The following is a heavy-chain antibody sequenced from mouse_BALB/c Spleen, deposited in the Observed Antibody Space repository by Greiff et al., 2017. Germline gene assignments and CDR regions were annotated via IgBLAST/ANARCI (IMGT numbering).Heavy chain of an antibody. CDR3: ASTTVVATEAMDY. J-gene: IGHJ4*01. D-gene: IGHD1-1*01. V-gene: IGHV2-2*02. Sequence: QVQLKQSGPGLVQPSQSLSITCTVSGFPLTSYGVHWVRQSPGKGLEWLGVIWSGGSTDYNAAFISRLSISKDNSKSQVFFKMNSLQANDTAIYYCASTTVVATEAMDYWGQGTSVTVSS. CDR2: IWSGGST. CDR1: GFPLTSYG.